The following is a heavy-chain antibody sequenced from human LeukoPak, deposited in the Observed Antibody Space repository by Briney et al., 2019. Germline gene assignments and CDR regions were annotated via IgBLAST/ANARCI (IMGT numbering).Heavy chain of an antibody. CDR2: IYTSGNT. Sequence: SETLSLTCTVSGGSISSGSYCWSWIRQPAGKGLEWIGHIYTSGNTNYNPSLKSRVTISVDTSKNQFSLKLSSVTAADTAVYYCARHRGITMVRASYYYYYYYMDVWGKGTTVTISS. J-gene: IGHJ6*03. CDR1: GGSISSGSYC. D-gene: IGHD3-10*01. CDR3: ARHRGITMVRASYYYYYYYMDV. V-gene: IGHV4-61*09.